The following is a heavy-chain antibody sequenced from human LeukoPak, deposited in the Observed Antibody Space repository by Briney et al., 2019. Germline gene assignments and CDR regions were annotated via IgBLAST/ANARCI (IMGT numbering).Heavy chain of an antibody. CDR2: ISYDGSNK. CDR1: GFTFSTYA. CDR3: ARALDEGARFDY. V-gene: IGHV3-30-3*01. J-gene: IGHJ4*02. Sequence: GGYLRLSCTASGFTFSTYAMHWVRQAPGKGLEWVAVISYDGSNKYYADSVKGRFTISRDNSKNTLYLQMISLRAEDTAVYYCARALDEGARFDYWGQGTLVTVSS.